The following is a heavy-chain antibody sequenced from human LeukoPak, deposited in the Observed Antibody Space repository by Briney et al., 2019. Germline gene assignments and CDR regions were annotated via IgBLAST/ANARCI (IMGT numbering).Heavy chain of an antibody. CDR2: SGTVGDT. CDR1: GFTSSAYD. D-gene: IGHD2-2*01. V-gene: IGHV3-13*04. J-gene: IGHJ4*02. Sequence: GGSLRLSCAASGFTSSAYDMHWVRQITGGGLEWASTSGTVGDTFYSDSVKGRFAISRENAKNSVHLQMNSLRVEDSAIYFCVRAAMPYIINGRRFDYWGQGTLVTVSS. CDR3: VRAAMPYIINGRRFDY.